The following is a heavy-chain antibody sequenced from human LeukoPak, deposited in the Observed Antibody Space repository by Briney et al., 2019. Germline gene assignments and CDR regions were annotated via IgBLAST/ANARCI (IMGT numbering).Heavy chain of an antibody. Sequence: ASVKVSCKASGYTFTSYGISWVRQAPGQGLEWMGWISAYNGIANYAQRLQGRVTMTTDTPTSTAYMELTSLRSDDTAVYYCARVGYSSSWYYYYYMDVWGKGTTVTISS. J-gene: IGHJ6*03. D-gene: IGHD6-13*01. CDR3: ARVGYSSSWYYYYYMDV. V-gene: IGHV1-18*01. CDR2: ISAYNGIA. CDR1: GYTFTSYG.